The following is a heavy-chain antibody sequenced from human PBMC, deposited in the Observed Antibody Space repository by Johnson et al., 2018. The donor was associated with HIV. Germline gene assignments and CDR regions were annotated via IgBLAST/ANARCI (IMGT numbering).Heavy chain of an antibody. CDR3: ARSGLYLSYAFDI. V-gene: IGHV3-66*01. CDR1: GFTVSSNY. Sequence: VQLVESGGGLVQPGGSLRLSCAASGFTVSSNYMSWVRQAPGKGLEWVSVIYSGGSTYYADSVKGRFTISRDNSKNTLYLQMNSLRAEDTAVYYCARSGLYLSYAFDIWGQGTMVTVSS. J-gene: IGHJ3*02. CDR2: IYSGGST. D-gene: IGHD6-19*01.